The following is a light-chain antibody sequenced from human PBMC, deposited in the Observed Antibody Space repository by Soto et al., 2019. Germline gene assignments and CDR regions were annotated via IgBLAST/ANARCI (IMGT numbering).Light chain of an antibody. V-gene: IGKV3D-15*01. Sequence: EILMTQSPATLSVSPGERATLSCRASQSVSRNLDWYQKKHGKAPRLLIYDASTRATGTPARFSGSGSGTKLTISISSMQYEDFEVYYCQQYNNWTITFGQGTRLEIK. CDR2: DAS. CDR3: QQYNNWTIT. CDR1: QSVSRN. J-gene: IGKJ5*01.